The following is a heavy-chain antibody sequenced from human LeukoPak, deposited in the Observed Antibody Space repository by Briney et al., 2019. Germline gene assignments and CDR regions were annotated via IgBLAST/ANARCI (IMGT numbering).Heavy chain of an antibody. CDR2: IYYSGST. D-gene: IGHD3-10*01. CDR3: ARHGRTFGSGSYYHG. Sequence: SETLSLTCTDSGGSISSYYWSWIRQPPGKGLEWIGYIYYSGSTNYNPSLKSRATISVDTSKNQFSLKLSSVTAADTAVYYCARHGRTFGSGSYYHGWGQGTLVTVSS. CDR1: GGSISSYY. J-gene: IGHJ4*02. V-gene: IGHV4-59*08.